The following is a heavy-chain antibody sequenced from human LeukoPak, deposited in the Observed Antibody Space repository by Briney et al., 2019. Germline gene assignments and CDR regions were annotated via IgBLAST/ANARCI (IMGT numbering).Heavy chain of an antibody. V-gene: IGHV1-2*02. J-gene: IGHJ6*02. CDR1: GYTFTSYD. CDR3: ARGVVPAAMAGYYYYGMDV. D-gene: IGHD2-2*01. CDR2: INPNSGGT. Sequence: ASVKVSCKASGYTFTSYDINWVRQAPGQGLEWMGWINPNSGGTNYAQKFQGRVTMTRDTSISTAYMELSRLRSDDTAVYYCARGVVPAAMAGYYYYGMDVWGQGTTVTVSS.